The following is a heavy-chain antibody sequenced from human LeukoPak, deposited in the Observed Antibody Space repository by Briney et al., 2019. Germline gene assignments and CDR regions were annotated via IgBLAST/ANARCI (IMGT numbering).Heavy chain of an antibody. V-gene: IGHV3-15*01. J-gene: IGHJ4*02. CDR1: GFTFSNAW. CDR2: IKSKTDGGTT. Sequence: GGSLRLSCAASGFTFSNAWMSWVRQAPGKGLEWVGRIKSKTDGGTTDYAAPVKGRFTISRDDSKNTLYPQMDSLKTEDTAVYYCTTVTYYYDSSGIILGRDDYWGQGTLVTVSS. CDR3: TTVTYYYDSSGIILGRDDY. D-gene: IGHD3-22*01.